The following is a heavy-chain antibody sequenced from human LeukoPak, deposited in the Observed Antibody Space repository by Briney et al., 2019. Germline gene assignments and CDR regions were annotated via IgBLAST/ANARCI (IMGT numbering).Heavy chain of an antibody. CDR3: ARDTGHQLSRRNYYAMDV. Sequence: SETLSLTCAVSGGSISSGGYSWSWIRQPPGKGLEWIGYIYHSGTTYYNPSLKSRVTISVDRSKNQFSLKLRSVTAADTAVYYCARDTGHQLSRRNYYAMDVWGQGTTVTVSS. V-gene: IGHV4-30-2*01. D-gene: IGHD2-2*01. CDR2: IYHSGTT. J-gene: IGHJ6*02. CDR1: GGSISSGGYS.